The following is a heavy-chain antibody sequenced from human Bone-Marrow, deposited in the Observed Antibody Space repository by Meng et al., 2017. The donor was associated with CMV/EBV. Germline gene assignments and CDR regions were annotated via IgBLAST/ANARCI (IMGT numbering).Heavy chain of an antibody. D-gene: IGHD1-1*01. CDR2: ISSRTSYI. Sequence: GESLKISCAASGFNFRDYYMSWIRQAPGKGLEWVSSISSRTSYIYYADSVKGRLTISRDNAKNSLYLQMNSLRAEDTAVYYCARDRDYNWNDGVLGYNYGMDVWGQGTTVTVSS. V-gene: IGHV3-21*01. CDR3: ARDRDYNWNDGVLGYNYGMDV. CDR1: GFNFRDYY. J-gene: IGHJ6*02.